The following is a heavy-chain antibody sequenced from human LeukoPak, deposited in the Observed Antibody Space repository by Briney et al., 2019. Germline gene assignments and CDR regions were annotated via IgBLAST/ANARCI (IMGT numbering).Heavy chain of an antibody. D-gene: IGHD2-15*01. J-gene: IGHJ4*02. CDR2: IKQDGSEK. V-gene: IGHV3-7*03. Sequence: GGSLRLSCAASGFTFSSYWMSWVRQAPGKGLEWVANIKQDGSEKHYVDSVKGRFTISRDNAKNSLYLQMNSLRAEDTAVYYCAKRGSSETRWYPFDYWGQGTLVTVSS. CDR3: AKRGSSETRWYPFDY. CDR1: GFTFSSYW.